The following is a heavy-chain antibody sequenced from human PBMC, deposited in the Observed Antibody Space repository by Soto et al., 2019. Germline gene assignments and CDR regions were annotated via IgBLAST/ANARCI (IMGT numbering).Heavy chain of an antibody. CDR3: AKHVEDFYFVLDN. J-gene: IGHJ6*02. D-gene: IGHD3-10*02. V-gene: IGHV5-10-1*01. CDR2: IDPADSYA. Sequence: XESLKISCRACGYSFFSFWITWVRQTPGKGLEWMGRIDPADSYARYSPSFEGHVTMSVDRSINTAYLQWSSLKVSDSAIYYCAKHVEDFYFVLDNWRQGTSFTVSS. CDR1: GYSFFSFW.